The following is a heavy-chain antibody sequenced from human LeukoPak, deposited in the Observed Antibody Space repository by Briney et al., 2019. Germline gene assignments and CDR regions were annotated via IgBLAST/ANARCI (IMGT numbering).Heavy chain of an antibody. CDR2: ISGSSVYI. D-gene: IGHD3-10*02. CDR3: ARGLGSSNYDVGNL. J-gene: IGHJ5*02. Sequence: GGSLRLSCAASEFTFSNYAMNWVRQAPGKGLEWVSAISGSSVYIYYADSVKGRFTISRDNAKNSLFLQMNSLGAEDTAVYYCARGLGSSNYDVGNLWGQGTQVTVSS. V-gene: IGHV3-21*01. CDR1: EFTFSNYA.